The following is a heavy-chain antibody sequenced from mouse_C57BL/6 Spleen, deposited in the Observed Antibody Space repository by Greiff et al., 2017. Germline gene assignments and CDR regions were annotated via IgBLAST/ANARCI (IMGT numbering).Heavy chain of an antibody. CDR1: GYSFTDYN. CDR3: ARRPVLFWYFDV. CDR2: INPNYGTT. J-gene: IGHJ1*03. V-gene: IGHV1-39*01. Sequence: VQLQQSGPELVKPGASVKISCKASGYSFTDYNMNWVKQSNGKSLEWIGVINPNYGTTSYNQKFKGKATLTVDKSSITAYMQLNSLTSEDSAVYYFARRPVLFWYFDVWGTGTTVTVSS.